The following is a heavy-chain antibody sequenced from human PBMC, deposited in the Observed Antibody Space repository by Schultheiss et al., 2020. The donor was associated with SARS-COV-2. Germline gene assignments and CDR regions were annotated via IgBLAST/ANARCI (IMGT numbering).Heavy chain of an antibody. Sequence: ASVKVSCKASGYTFTSYDINWVRQATGQGLEWMGWMNPNSGNTGYAQKFQGRVTMTRNTSISTAYMELSSLRSEDTAVYYCARTYDFWSGYYEGENQELGYWGQGTLVTVSS. CDR3: ARTYDFWSGYYEGENQELGY. V-gene: IGHV1-8*01. CDR1: GYTFTSYD. CDR2: MNPNSGNT. D-gene: IGHD3-3*01. J-gene: IGHJ4*02.